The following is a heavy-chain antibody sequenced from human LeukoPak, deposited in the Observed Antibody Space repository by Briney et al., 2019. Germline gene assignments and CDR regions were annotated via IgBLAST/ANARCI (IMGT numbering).Heavy chain of an antibody. CDR1: GFTFSSYA. D-gene: IGHD6-19*01. Sequence: GGSLRLSCAASGFTFSSYAMSWLRQAPGKGLEWVSAISGSGGSTYYADSVKGRFTISRDNSKNTLYLQMNSLRAEDTAVYYCAREDSGCSPEGLNYYYGMDVWGQGTTVTVSS. CDR3: AREDSGCSPEGLNYYYGMDV. CDR2: ISGSGGST. V-gene: IGHV3-23*01. J-gene: IGHJ6*02.